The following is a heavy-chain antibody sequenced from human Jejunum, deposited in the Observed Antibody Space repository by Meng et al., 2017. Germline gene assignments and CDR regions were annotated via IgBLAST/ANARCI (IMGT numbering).Heavy chain of an antibody. CDR1: GFTFSDYA. D-gene: IGHD5-24*01. Sequence: GGSLRLSCTTSGFTFSDYAMNWFRQAPGKGLEWVSLIRTKAYGGTTEYAASVKGRFTISRDDSKSTAYLQMNSLKTEDTAVYYCTRTYNMEATPLYWGQGTLVTVSS. J-gene: IGHJ4*02. V-gene: IGHV3-49*03. CDR3: TRTYNMEATPLY. CDR2: IRTKAYGGTT.